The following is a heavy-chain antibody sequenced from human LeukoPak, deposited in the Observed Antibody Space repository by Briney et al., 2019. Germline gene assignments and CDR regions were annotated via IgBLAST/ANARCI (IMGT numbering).Heavy chain of an antibody. CDR2: IYPADSDT. Sequence: GESLKISCKGSGYNFTNYWIGWVRQMPGKGLEWMGMIYPADSDTRYSPSFQGQVSPSFQGQVTISVDKSINTAFLQWSSLKASDTAIYYCARRGSQYYFDSSGYPNYVFGYWGQGTLVTVSS. V-gene: IGHV5-51*01. J-gene: IGHJ4*02. CDR1: GYNFTNYW. CDR3: ARRGSQYYFDSSGYPNYVFGY. D-gene: IGHD3-22*01.